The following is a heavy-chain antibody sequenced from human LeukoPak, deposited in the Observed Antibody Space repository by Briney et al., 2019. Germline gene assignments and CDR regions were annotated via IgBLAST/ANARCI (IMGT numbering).Heavy chain of an antibody. CDR3: GRAMDY. J-gene: IGHJ4*02. CDR2: TYYRSKWYS. V-gene: IGHV6-1*01. Sequence: SQTLSLTCVISGDSVSSNSAAWNWIRQSPSRGLEWLGRTYYRSKWYSYSAVSVKSRIIINPDTSKNQFSLQLNSVTPEDTAVYYCGRAMDYWGQGTLVTVSS. CDR1: GDSVSSNSAA.